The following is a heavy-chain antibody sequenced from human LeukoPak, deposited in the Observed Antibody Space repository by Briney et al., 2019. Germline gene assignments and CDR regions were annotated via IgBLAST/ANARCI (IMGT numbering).Heavy chain of an antibody. V-gene: IGHV3-64D*06. D-gene: IGHD1-1*01. J-gene: IGHJ4*02. CDR3: VREGLERRTNFDY. CDR1: AFTFTSHV. CDR2: ISMNVQTT. Sequence: PGRSLRLSGSGSAFTFTSHVMHWVRQAPGKGLQYVSGISMNVQTTYYGGYVKGRFTISRDSSKNTVYLQMNSLTAEDTAVYYCVREGLERRTNFDYWGQGTLVSVSS.